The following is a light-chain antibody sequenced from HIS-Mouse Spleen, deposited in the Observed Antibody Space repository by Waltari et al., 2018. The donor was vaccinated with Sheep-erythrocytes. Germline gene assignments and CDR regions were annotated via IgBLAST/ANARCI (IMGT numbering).Light chain of an antibody. CDR1: SSDVGAYNH. J-gene: IGLJ3*02. Sequence: QSALTQPPSASGSPGQSVTLSCTVTSSDVGAYNHVSWYQQHPGKAPKLMIYEVSKRPSGVPDRFSGSKSGNTASLTVSGLQAEDEADYYCSSYAGSNNWVLGGGTKLTVL. V-gene: IGLV2-8*01. CDR3: SSYAGSNNWV. CDR2: EVS.